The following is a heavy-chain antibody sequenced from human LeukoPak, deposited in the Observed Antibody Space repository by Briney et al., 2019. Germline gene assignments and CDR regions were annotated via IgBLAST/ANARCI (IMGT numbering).Heavy chain of an antibody. J-gene: IGHJ4*02. CDR3: ARAGDSSGYSKIDY. CDR1: GFTFGDYY. D-gene: IGHD3-22*01. CDR2: ISSSGSTI. V-gene: IGHV3-11*01. Sequence: GGSLRLSCAASGFTFGDYYMSWIRQAPGKGLEWVSYISSSGSTIYYADSVKGRFTISRDNAKNSLYLQMNSLRAEDTAFYYCARAGDSSGYSKIDYWGQGTLVTVSS.